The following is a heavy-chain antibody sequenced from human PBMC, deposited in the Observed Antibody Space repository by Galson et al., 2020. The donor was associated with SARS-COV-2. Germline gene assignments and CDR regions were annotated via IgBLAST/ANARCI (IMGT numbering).Heavy chain of an antibody. CDR1: GYTLTELS. CDR2: FDPEDGET. D-gene: IGHD6-13*01. V-gene: IGHV1-24*01. J-gene: IGHJ5*02. CDR3: ATGVAAAGTLEGYNLFDP. Sequence: ASVKVSCKVSGYTLTELSMHWVRQAPGKGLEWMGGFDPEDGETIYAQKFQGRVTMTEDTSTDTAYMELSSLRSEDTAVYYCATGVAAAGTLEGYNLFDPWGQGTLVTVSS.